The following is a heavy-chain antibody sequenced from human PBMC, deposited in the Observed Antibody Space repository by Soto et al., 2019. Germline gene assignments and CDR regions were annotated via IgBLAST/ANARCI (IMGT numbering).Heavy chain of an antibody. CDR1: GGSISSGGYY. CDR3: AREKGGNSGYFSYINRGVGLYFDY. V-gene: IGHV4-61*08. CDR2: IYYSGST. D-gene: IGHD3-22*01. J-gene: IGHJ4*02. Sequence: SETLSLTYTVSGGSISSGGYYWSWIRQPPGKGLEWIGYIYYSGSTNYNPSLKSRVTISVDTSKNQFSLKLSSVTAADTAVYYCAREKGGNSGYFSYINRGVGLYFDYWGQGTLVTVSS.